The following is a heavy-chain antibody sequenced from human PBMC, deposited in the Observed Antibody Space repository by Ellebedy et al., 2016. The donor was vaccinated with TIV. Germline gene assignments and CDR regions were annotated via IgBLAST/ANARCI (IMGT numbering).Heavy chain of an antibody. CDR1: GFTFRDYY. V-gene: IGHV3-11*01. CDR2: ISTRGGTI. CDR3: ATVGDGSYYFDN. J-gene: IGHJ4*02. Sequence: GGSLRLXCAASGFTFRDYYMSWIRQAPGKGLEWVSYISTRGGTIYYAESVKGRFTISGDNAKNSLYLQMNSLRAEDTAVYYCATVGDGSYYFDNWGQGTLVTVSS. D-gene: IGHD1-26*01.